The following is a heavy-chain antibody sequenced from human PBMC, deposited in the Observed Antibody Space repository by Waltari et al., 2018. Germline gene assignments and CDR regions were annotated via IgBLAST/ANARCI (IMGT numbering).Heavy chain of an antibody. CDR1: GYSISSGYY. D-gene: IGHD3-16*01. CDR2: IYHSGST. J-gene: IGHJ5*02. Sequence: QVQLQESGPGLVKPSETLSLTCAVSGYSISSGYYWGWIRQPPGKGLEWIGSIYHSGSTYYNPSLKSRVTISVDTSKNQFSRKLSSVTAADTAVYYCARLLRRDWFDPWGQGTLVTVSS. V-gene: IGHV4-38-2*01. CDR3: ARLLRRDWFDP.